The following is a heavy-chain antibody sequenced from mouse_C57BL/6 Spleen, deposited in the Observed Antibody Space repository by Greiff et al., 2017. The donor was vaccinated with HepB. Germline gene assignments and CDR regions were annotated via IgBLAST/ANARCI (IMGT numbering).Heavy chain of an antibody. V-gene: IGHV1-80*01. CDR1: GYAFSSYW. Sequence: QVQLQQSGAELVKPGASVKISCKASGYAFSSYWMNWVKQRPGKGLEWIGQIYPGDGDTNYNGKFKGKATLTADKSSSTAYMQLSSLTSEDSAVYFCARDGYDDASWFAYWGQGTLVTVSA. CDR2: IYPGDGDT. J-gene: IGHJ3*01. CDR3: ARDGYDDASWFAY. D-gene: IGHD2-2*01.